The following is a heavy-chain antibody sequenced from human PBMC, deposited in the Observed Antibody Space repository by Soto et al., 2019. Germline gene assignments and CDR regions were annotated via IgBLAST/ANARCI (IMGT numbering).Heavy chain of an antibody. CDR3: ARDTDGLHY. V-gene: IGHV3-74*01. J-gene: IGHJ4*02. CDR2: INTDGSIT. CDR1: GLIFSNYK. Sequence: VGSLRLSCAASGLIFSNYKMHWVRRAPRKGLERVSRINTDGSITDYAEFVKGRFTFSRDNPKSSLYLQMNSLRVEDTAVYYCARDTDGLHYWGQGTLVTVSS.